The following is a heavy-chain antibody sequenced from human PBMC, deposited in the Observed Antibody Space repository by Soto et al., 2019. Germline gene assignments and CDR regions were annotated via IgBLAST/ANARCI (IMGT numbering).Heavy chain of an antibody. CDR1: GYTFTSYD. CDR3: ATPRGPYGSGSYPFNY. D-gene: IGHD3-10*01. CDR2: MNPNSGNT. J-gene: IGHJ4*02. V-gene: IGHV1-8*01. Sequence: ASVKVSCKASGYTFTSYDINWVRQATGQGLEWMGWMNPNSGNTGYAQKFQGRVTMTRNTSISTAYMEVSSLRSEDTAVYYCATPRGPYGSGSYPFNYWGQGTLVTVSS.